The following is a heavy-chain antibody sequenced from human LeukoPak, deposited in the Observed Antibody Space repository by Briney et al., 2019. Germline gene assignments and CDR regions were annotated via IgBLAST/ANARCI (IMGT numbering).Heavy chain of an antibody. J-gene: IGHJ2*01. Sequence: GGSLRLSCAASGFTFSSYSMSWVRQAPGKGLEWVSVIYSGGSTYYADSVKGRFTISRDNSKNTLYLQMNSLRAEDTAVYYCAREVVGTWYFDLWGRGTLVTVSS. D-gene: IGHD1-1*01. CDR2: IYSGGST. CDR1: GFTFSSYS. CDR3: AREVVGTWYFDL. V-gene: IGHV3-53*01.